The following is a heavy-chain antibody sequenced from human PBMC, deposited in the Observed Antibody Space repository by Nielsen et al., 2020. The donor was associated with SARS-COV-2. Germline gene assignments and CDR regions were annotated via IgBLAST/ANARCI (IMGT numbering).Heavy chain of an antibody. J-gene: IGHJ6*02. D-gene: IGHD2-2*01. V-gene: IGHV3-7*01. CDR2: IKQDGSEK. Sequence: GGSLRLSCAASGFTFSSYWMSWVRQAPGKGLEWVANIKQDGSEKYYVDSVKGRFTISRDNAKNSLYPQMNSLRAEDTAVYYCARDSFQYCSSTSCPPYYYGMDVWGQGTTVTVSS. CDR3: ARDSFQYCSSTSCPPYYYGMDV. CDR1: GFTFSSYW.